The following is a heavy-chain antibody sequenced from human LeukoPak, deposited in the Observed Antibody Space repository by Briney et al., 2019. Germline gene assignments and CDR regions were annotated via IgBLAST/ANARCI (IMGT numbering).Heavy chain of an antibody. Sequence: ASVKVSCKAPGYTSTGYYMHWVRQAPGQGLEWMGWINPNSGGTNYAQKFQGRVTMTRDTSINTAYMELSRLRSDDTAVYYCARANTHHGIVGATGLDYWGQGTLVTVSS. CDR1: GYTSTGYY. CDR2: INPNSGGT. D-gene: IGHD1-26*01. J-gene: IGHJ4*02. V-gene: IGHV1-2*02. CDR3: ARANTHHGIVGATGLDY.